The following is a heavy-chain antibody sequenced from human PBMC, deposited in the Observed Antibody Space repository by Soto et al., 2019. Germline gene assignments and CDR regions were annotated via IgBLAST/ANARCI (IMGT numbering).Heavy chain of an antibody. J-gene: IGHJ6*02. V-gene: IGHV3-48*01. Sequence: EAQLVESGGGLVQPGGSLTLSCAASGFTFSDYSIFWVRQAPGKGLEWVSYISSASRAIYYADSVKGRFTVSRDXAEXXXXXXXXXXXXXXXXXXXXAXSPYYDGSGRLIGYYNMDVWGQGTTVTVSS. CDR2: ISSASRAI. CDR1: GFTFSDYS. D-gene: IGHD3-10*01. CDR3: AXSPYYDGSGRLIGYYNMDV.